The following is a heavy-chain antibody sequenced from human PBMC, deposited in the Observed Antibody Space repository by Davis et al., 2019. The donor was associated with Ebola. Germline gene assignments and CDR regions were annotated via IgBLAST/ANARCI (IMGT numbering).Heavy chain of an antibody. Sequence: PGGSLRLSCAASGFTFSSYAMSWVRQAPGKGLEWVSAISGSGGSTYYADSVKGRFTISRDNSKNTLYLQMNSLRAEDTAVYYCAKVRWKYSSSWYASGYYYMDVWGKGTTVTVSS. V-gene: IGHV3-23*01. CDR2: ISGSGGST. CDR1: GFTFSSYA. D-gene: IGHD6-13*01. J-gene: IGHJ6*03. CDR3: AKVRWKYSSSWYASGYYYMDV.